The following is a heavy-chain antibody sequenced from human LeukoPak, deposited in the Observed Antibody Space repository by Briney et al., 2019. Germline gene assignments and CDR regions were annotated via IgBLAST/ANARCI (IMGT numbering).Heavy chain of an antibody. CDR1: GFSVTTDSYC. D-gene: IGHD3-10*01. CDR2: DYCGGNT. J-gene: IGHJ4*02. Sequence: PSETLSLTCTVSGFSVTTDSYCWGWIRQPPGKGLEWIGYDYCGGNTNYDPSLKRRVTISVDTSKNQFSLTLTSVTAADTAVYFCARDHFGSLDSWGRGILVTVSS. CDR3: ARDHFGSLDS. V-gene: IGHV4-61*01.